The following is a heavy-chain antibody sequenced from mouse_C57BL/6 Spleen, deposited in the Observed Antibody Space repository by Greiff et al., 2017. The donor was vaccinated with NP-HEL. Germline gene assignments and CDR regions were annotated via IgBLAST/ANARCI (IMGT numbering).Heavy chain of an antibody. J-gene: IGHJ3*01. CDR3: ARIGPHYGYGLAWFAY. V-gene: IGHV1-81*01. CDR1: GYTFTSYG. Sequence: VQLQQSGAELARPGASVKLSCKASGYTFTSYGISWVKQRTGQGLEWIGEIYPRSGNTYYNGKFKGKATLTADKSSHTASMELSSLTTEDSAVYFCARIGPHYGYGLAWFAYWGQGTLVTVSA. CDR2: IYPRSGNT. D-gene: IGHD2-2*01.